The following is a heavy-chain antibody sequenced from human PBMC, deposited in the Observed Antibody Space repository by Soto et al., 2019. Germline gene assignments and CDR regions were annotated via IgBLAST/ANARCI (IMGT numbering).Heavy chain of an antibody. CDR2: ISGSTSYT. CDR1: GFSFSDYT. CDR3: ARDGAFCSGTGCRDYYHYMDF. D-gene: IGHD2-2*01. Sequence: EVQLVESGGGQVKPGGSLRLSCAASGFSFSDYTMNWVRQAPGKGLEWDSSISGSTSYTYYADSLKGRFNVSRDNAEKSLYLQMHSLRAEDTAVYYCARDGAFCSGTGCRDYYHYMDFWGKGTTVTVSS. V-gene: IGHV3-21*01. J-gene: IGHJ6*03.